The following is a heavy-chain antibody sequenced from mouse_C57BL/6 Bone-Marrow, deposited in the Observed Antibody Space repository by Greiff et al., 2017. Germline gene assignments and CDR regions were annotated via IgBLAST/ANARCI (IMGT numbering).Heavy chain of an antibody. CDR3: ARSGYSKRAMDY. Sequence: QVQLKESGAELVRPGTSVKMSCKASGYTFTNYWIGWAKQRPGHGLEWIGDIYPGGGYTNYNEKFKGKATLTADKSSSTAYMQFSSLTSEDSAIYYCARSGYSKRAMDYWGQGTSVTVSS. V-gene: IGHV1-63*01. CDR2: IYPGGGYT. CDR1: GYTFTNYW. J-gene: IGHJ4*01. D-gene: IGHD2-5*01.